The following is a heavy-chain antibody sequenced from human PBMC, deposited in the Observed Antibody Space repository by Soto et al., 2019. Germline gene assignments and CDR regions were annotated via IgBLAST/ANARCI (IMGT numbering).Heavy chain of an antibody. D-gene: IGHD2-15*01. CDR1: GGSISDDTYY. CDR3: ARGKGYCSGGSCLDDI. J-gene: IGHJ3*02. Sequence: SETLSLTCTVSGGSISDDTYYWGWIRQPPGKGLEWIGYIYYSGSTNYNPSLKSRVTISVDTSKNQFSLKLSSVTAADTAVYYCARGKGYCSGGSCLDDIWGQGTMVTVSS. CDR2: IYYSGST. V-gene: IGHV4-61*01.